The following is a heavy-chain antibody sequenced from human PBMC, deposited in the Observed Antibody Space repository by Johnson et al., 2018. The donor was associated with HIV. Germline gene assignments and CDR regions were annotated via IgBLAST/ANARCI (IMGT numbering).Heavy chain of an antibody. CDR1: QFTFSGYG. CDR3: ARDPSPSSYRAFDI. V-gene: IGHV3-30*03. CDR2: ISFAGTKQ. D-gene: IGHD5-12*01. Sequence: VQLVESGGGVVQPGRSLRLSCTASQFTFSGYGMHWVRQAPGKGLEWVAAISFAGTKQYYIDSVKGRLPISRDNSKNTLYLQMNSLRAEDTALYYCARDPSPSSYRAFDIWGQGTMVTVSS. J-gene: IGHJ3*02.